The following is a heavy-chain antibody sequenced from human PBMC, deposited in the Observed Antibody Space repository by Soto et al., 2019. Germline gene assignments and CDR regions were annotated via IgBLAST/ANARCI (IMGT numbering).Heavy chain of an antibody. J-gene: IGHJ5*02. CDR2: IRGTAT. CDR3: AKCAVLMTMLGGWCNWFDP. CDR1: GFSFSSFA. D-gene: IGHD3-10*02. Sequence: EVQLLESGGTLVQPGESLRLSCEVSGFSFSSFAMNWVRQAPGEGLAWVSSIRGTATSYADSVKGRFTISRDNSKNTVYLPMNPLRGEDTAVYYWAKCAVLMTMLGGWCNWFDPWGQGTLVIVSS. V-gene: IGHV3-23*01.